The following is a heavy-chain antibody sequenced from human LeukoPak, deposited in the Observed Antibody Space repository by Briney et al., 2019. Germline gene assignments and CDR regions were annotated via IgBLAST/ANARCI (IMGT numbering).Heavy chain of an antibody. CDR2: ISSSGSTI. V-gene: IGHV3-48*03. CDR3: AVTTVGFALDY. CDR1: GFTFSSYE. Sequence: GGSLRLSCAASGFTFSSYEMNWVRQAPGKGLEWVSDISSSGSTIDYADSVKGRFTISRDNAKNSLYLQMNSLRAEDAAVYYCAVTTVGFALDYWGQGTLVTVSS. J-gene: IGHJ4*02. D-gene: IGHD4-17*01.